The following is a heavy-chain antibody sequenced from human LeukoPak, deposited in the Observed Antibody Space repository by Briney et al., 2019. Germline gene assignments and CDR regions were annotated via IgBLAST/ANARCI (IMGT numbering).Heavy chain of an antibody. D-gene: IGHD2-15*01. Sequence: GGSLRLSCVGSGFAFDDYAMHWVRQAPGKGLEWVSGISWNSERIGYAGSVKGRFTISRDNAKNSLYLQMNSLRAEDTAVYYCAKSVAPYCSGGSCFDAFDIWGQGTMVTVSS. CDR1: GFAFDDYA. V-gene: IGHV3-9*01. CDR2: ISWNSERI. CDR3: AKSVAPYCSGGSCFDAFDI. J-gene: IGHJ3*02.